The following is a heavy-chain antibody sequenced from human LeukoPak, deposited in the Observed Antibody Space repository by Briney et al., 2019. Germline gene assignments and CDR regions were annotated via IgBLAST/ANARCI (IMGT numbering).Heavy chain of an antibody. Sequence: ASVKVSCKASGYTFTSYGISWVRQAPGQGLEWMGWISAYNGNTNYAQKLQGRVTMTTDTSTSTAYMELRSLRSDDTAVYYCARGGVTIFGVVIRYYYMDVWGKGTTVTVSS. V-gene: IGHV1-18*01. CDR3: ARGGVTIFGVVIRYYYMDV. J-gene: IGHJ6*03. D-gene: IGHD3-3*01. CDR1: GYTFTSYG. CDR2: ISAYNGNT.